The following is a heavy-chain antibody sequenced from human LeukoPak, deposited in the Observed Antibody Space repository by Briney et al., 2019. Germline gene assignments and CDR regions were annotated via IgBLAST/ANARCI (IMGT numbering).Heavy chain of an antibody. CDR2: VSYDGSNK. J-gene: IGHJ4*01. D-gene: IGHD2-21*02. CDR1: VFTISSYA. Sequence: GRSLRLSCAASVFTISSYAMHWVRQAPGKGLEWVAVVSYDGSNKYYADSVKGRFTISRDNSKNTLYLQMNSLRAEDTAVYYCARLQIVVVTASTFDYWGQGTLVTVSS. V-gene: IGHV3-30-3*01. CDR3: ARLQIVVVTASTFDY.